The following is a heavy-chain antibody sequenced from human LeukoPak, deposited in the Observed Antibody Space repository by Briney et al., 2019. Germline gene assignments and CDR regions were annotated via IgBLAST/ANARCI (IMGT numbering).Heavy chain of an antibody. J-gene: IGHJ3*02. Sequence: SGGSLRLSCAASGLTFSSYWMHWVRQVPGKGLVWVSRINSDGSSTSYADSVKGRFTISRDNAKNTLYVQMNSLRAEDTAVYYCSTGSGHAFDIWGRGTMVTVS. CDR2: INSDGSST. CDR1: GLTFSSYW. D-gene: IGHD3-10*01. CDR3: STGSGHAFDI. V-gene: IGHV3-74*01.